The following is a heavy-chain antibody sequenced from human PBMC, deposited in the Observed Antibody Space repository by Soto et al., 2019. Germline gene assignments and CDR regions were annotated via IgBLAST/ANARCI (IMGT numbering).Heavy chain of an antibody. CDR3: ARGAYSSGWYPDYFDY. V-gene: IGHV3-7*01. CDR2: IKQDGSDK. Sequence: GGSLRVSCAASGFTFGSFWMSWVRQAPGRGLEWVANIKQDGSDKYYLDSMRGRFTISRDNAKNSVYLEVNSLRVEDTAIYYCARGAYSSGWYPDYFDYWGQGTTVTVSS. J-gene: IGHJ4*02. D-gene: IGHD6-19*01. CDR1: GFTFGSFW.